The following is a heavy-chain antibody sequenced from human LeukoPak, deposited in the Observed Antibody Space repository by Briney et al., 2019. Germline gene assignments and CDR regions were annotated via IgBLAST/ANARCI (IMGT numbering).Heavy chain of an antibody. V-gene: IGHV4-59*04. J-gene: IGHJ4*02. CDR3: AKVTGRSAGAY. Sequence: SETLPLTCTVSGGSISSYYWSWIRQPPGKGLEWIGTIYYTGTTYYNASLKSRVTMSVDTSNNQFSLTLFSVTAADTAVYYCAKVTGRSAGAYWGQGALVTVSS. D-gene: IGHD2-8*02. CDR2: IYYTGTT. CDR1: GGSISSYY.